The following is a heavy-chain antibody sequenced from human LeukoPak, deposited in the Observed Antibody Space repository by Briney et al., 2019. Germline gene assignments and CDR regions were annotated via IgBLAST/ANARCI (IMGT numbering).Heavy chain of an antibody. CDR1: GFTFTNSA. J-gene: IGHJ4*02. Sequence: SVKVSCKASGFTFTNSAIQWVRQARGQRPEWIGWLVVDSGYIKYAQKFQERVTIRGDMSTSTAYMELSSLRSEDTAVYYCARDDNYGIFVNVDYWGQGTLVTVSS. CDR2: LVVDSGYI. CDR3: ARDDNYGIFVNVDY. V-gene: IGHV1-58*02. D-gene: IGHD4-11*01.